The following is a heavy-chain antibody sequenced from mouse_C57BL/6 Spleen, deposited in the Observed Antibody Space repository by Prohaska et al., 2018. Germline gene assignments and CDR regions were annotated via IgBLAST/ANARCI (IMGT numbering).Heavy chain of an antibody. V-gene: IGHV1-26*01. CDR2: ITPNNGGT. D-gene: IGHD1-1*01. Sequence: LKISCKASGYTFTDYYMNWVKQSHGKSLEWIGDITPNNGGTSYNQKFKGKARLTVDKASSTAYMELRSLTSEDSAVYYCAREEVTTVVHYFDYWGQGTTLTVSS. CDR3: AREEVTTVVHYFDY. CDR1: GYTFTDYY. J-gene: IGHJ2*01.